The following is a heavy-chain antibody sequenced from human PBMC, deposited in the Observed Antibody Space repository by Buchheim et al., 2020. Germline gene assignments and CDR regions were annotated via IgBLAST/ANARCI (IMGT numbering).Heavy chain of an antibody. J-gene: IGHJ6*02. CDR1: GFTFSSYA. D-gene: IGHD3-16*01. CDR2: ISYDGSNK. CDR3: ARGGGTYYYYGMDV. Sequence: QVQLVESGGGVVQPGRSLRLSCAASGFTFSSYAMHWVRQAPGKGLEWVAVISYDGSNKYYADSVKGRFTISRDNSKNTLYLQMNSLRAEDTAVYYCARGGGTYYYYGMDVWGQGTT. V-gene: IGHV3-30*04.